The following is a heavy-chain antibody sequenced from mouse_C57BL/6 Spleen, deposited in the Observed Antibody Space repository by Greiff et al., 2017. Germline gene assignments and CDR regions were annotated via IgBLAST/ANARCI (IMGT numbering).Heavy chain of an antibody. CDR3: ARAKRAVALYFAY. D-gene: IGHD3-3*01. Sequence: EVQLVESGGGLVKPGGSLKLSCAASGFTFSSYAMSWVRQTPEKSLEWVATISDGGSYTYYPDNVKGRFTISRDNAKNNLYLQMSHLKSEDSAMYYCARAKRAVALYFAYWGQGTTLTVSS. CDR2: ISDGGSYT. J-gene: IGHJ2*01. V-gene: IGHV5-4*01. CDR1: GFTFSSYA.